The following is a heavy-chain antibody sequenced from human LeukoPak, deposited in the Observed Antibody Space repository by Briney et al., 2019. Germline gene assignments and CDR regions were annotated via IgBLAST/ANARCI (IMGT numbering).Heavy chain of an antibody. J-gene: IGHJ4*02. CDR2: IYYSGST. V-gene: IGHV4-31*03. CDR3: ASVVPPATDYFDW. Sequence: SENLSLNCTVSGGSISSAGYYWTWIRQYPGKGLEWIGYIYYSGSTYYNPSLKSRVTISVDTSKNQFSLRLSSVTAADTAVYYCASVVPPATDYFDWWGQGTLVSVPS. D-gene: IGHD2-2*01. CDR1: GGSISSAGYY.